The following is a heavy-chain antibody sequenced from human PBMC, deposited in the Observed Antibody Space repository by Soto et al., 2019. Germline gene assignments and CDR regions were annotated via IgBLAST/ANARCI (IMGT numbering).Heavy chain of an antibody. CDR1: GASITGSFF. Sequence: SETLSLTCTVSGASITGSFFWSWIRQPAGKGLEWIGRFSLSGTTNYNPSLRSRVTMSADVSRNQFSLRLTSVTAADTALYYCARGMTPPGAPAWYYFDSWGQGTLVTVSS. CDR2: FSLSGTT. CDR3: ARGMTPPGAPAWYYFDS. J-gene: IGHJ4*02. V-gene: IGHV4-4*07. D-gene: IGHD2-8*02.